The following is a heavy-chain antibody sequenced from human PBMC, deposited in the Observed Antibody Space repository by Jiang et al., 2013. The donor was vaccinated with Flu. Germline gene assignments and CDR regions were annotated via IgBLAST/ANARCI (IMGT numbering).Heavy chain of an antibody. CDR3: ARDRYDILTGQYGLDV. CDR2: ISSSSSYM. J-gene: IGHJ6*02. V-gene: IGHV3-21*01. Sequence: VQLLESGGGLVKPGGSLRLSCAASGFTFSSYSVNWVRQAPGKGLEWASSISSSSSYMYYADSVKGRFTISRDNAKNSVYQQMNSLRAEDTAVYYCARDRYDILTGQYGLDVWGQGTTVTVSS. CDR1: GFTFSSYS. D-gene: IGHD3-9*01.